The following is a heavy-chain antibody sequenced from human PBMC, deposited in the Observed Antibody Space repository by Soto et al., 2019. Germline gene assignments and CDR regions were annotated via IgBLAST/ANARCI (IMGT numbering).Heavy chain of an antibody. J-gene: IGHJ4*02. D-gene: IGHD7-27*01. V-gene: IGHV3-48*03. CDR3: AREGRGAGDPIDY. CDR2: ITSSGNTI. CDR1: GFSFSSYE. Sequence: PGGSLRLSCAASGFSFSSYEMIWVRQAPGKGLEWVSYITSSGNTIYYADSVKGRFTISRDNAKSSLYLQMNSLRVEDTAVYYCAREGRGAGDPIDYWGQGTLVTVSS.